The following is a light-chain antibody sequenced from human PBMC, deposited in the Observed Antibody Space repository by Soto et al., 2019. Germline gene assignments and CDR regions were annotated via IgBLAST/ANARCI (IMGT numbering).Light chain of an antibody. CDR1: NIGSTS. CDR3: QVWNITTDHYV. J-gene: IGLJ1*01. Sequence: SYDLTQPPSVSVAPGQTARITCGGNNIGSTSVHWYQQRPGQAPVLVVYDDNDRPSGIPERFSGSNSENTATLTITRVEAGDDADYYCQVWNITTDHYVFGTGTKV. V-gene: IGLV3-21*02. CDR2: DDN.